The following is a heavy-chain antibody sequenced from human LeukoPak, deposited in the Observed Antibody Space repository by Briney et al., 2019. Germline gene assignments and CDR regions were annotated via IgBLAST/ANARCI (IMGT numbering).Heavy chain of an antibody. D-gene: IGHD6-13*01. CDR1: GYTFTGYY. CDR3: ARSKGGAAAILDY. V-gene: IGHV1-2*02. Sequence: GASVKVSCKASGYTFTGYYMHWVRQAPGQGLEWMGWINPNSGGTNYAQKFRGRVTMTRDTSISTAYMELSRLRSDDTAVYYCARSKGGAAAILDYWGQGTLVTVSS. CDR2: INPNSGGT. J-gene: IGHJ4*02.